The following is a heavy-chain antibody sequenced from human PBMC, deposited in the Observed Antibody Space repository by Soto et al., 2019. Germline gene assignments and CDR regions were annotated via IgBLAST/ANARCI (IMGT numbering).Heavy chain of an antibody. CDR3: ARFNCSGGSCKYYYYGMDV. CDR2: TYYRSKWYN. CDR1: GDSVSSNSAA. Sequence: SQTLSLTCAISGDSVSSNSAAWNWIRQSPSRGLEWLGRTYYRSKWYNDYAVSVKSRITINPDTSKSQFSLQLNSVTPEDTAVYYCARFNCSGGSCKYYYYGMDVWGQGTTVTVSS. J-gene: IGHJ6*02. V-gene: IGHV6-1*01. D-gene: IGHD2-15*01.